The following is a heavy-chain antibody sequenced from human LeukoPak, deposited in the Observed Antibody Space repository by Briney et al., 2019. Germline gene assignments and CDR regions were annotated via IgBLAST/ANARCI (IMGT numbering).Heavy chain of an antibody. CDR3: ARKYSGTNPFDY. Sequence: GGSLRLSCTASGFTFSSYAMSWVRQAPGKGLEWVSAISGSGGSTYYADSVKGRFTISRDLSKNTLYLQMDSLRAEDTALYYCARKYSGTNPFDYWGQGTLVTVSS. J-gene: IGHJ4*02. CDR1: GFTFSSYA. D-gene: IGHD1-26*01. CDR2: ISGSGGST. V-gene: IGHV3-23*01.